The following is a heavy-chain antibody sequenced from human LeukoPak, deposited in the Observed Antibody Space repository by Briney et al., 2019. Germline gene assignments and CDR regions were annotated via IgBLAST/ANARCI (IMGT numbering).Heavy chain of an antibody. CDR3: AKDSSGYDYFDY. CDR2: ISGSGGST. V-gene: IGHV3-23*01. D-gene: IGHD5-12*01. CDR1: GFTFSSYA. Sequence: GGSLRLSWAASGFTFSSYAMSWVRQAPGKGLEWVSAISGSGGSTYYADSVKGRFTISRDNSKNTLYLQMNSLRAEDTAVYYCAKDSSGYDYFDYWGQGTLVTVSS. J-gene: IGHJ4*02.